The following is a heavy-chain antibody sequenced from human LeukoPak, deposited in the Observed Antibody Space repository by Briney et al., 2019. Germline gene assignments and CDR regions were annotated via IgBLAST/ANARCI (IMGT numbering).Heavy chain of an antibody. J-gene: IGHJ4*02. D-gene: IGHD6-13*01. V-gene: IGHV3-21*01. CDR3: ARDGTGAAGLIDY. Sequence: KAGGSLRLSCAASGFTFSSYSMNWVRQAPGKGLEWVSSISSSSSYIYYADSVKGRFTTSRDNAKNSLYLQMNSLRAEDTAVYYCARDGTGAAGLIDYWGQGTLVTVSS. CDR2: ISSSSSYI. CDR1: GFTFSSYS.